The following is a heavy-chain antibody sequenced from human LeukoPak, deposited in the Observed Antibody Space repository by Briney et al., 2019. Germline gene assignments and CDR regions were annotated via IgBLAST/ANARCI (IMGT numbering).Heavy chain of an antibody. V-gene: IGHV3-30*18. CDR1: GFTFSTYG. Sequence: GGSLRPSCAASGFTFSTYGMHWVRQAPGKGLEWVAIISYDGNDKDYADSVRGRFTISRDNSKNTLYLQMNSLRGEDTAVYYCAKSTAPAGHYLDYWGQGILVTVSS. J-gene: IGHJ4*02. CDR2: ISYDGNDK. D-gene: IGHD2-2*01. CDR3: AKSTAPAGHYLDY.